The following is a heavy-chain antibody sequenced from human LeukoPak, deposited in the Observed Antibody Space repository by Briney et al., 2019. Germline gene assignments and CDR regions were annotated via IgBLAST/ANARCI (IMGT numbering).Heavy chain of an antibody. D-gene: IGHD4-4*01. CDR1: GLTFSTSA. V-gene: IGHV3-23*01. CDR3: AKDGGRDYRPLGSATQFY. CDR2: ISGSGDDT. Sequence: GGSLRLSCAASGLTFSTSAMSWVRQAPGRGLQWVSAISGSGDDTHYADSVKGRFTISRDNSKNTLYLQMDSLRVEDTAIYYCAKDGGRDYRPLGSATQFYWGQGALITVSS. J-gene: IGHJ4*02.